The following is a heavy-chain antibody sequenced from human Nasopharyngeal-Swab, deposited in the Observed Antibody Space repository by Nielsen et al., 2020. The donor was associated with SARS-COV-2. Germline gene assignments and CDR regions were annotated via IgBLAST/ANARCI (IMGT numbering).Heavy chain of an antibody. J-gene: IGHJ6*02. V-gene: IGHV4-38-2*02. CDR2: IYHSGST. CDR1: GYSISSGYY. D-gene: IGHD6-13*01. CDR3: TYSSSWYFYGMDV. Sequence: SETLSLTCTVSGYSISSGYYWGWIRQPPGKGLEWIGSIYHSGSTYYNPSLKSRVTISVDTSKNQFSLKLSSVTAADTAVYYCTYSSSWYFYGMDVWGQGTTVTVFS.